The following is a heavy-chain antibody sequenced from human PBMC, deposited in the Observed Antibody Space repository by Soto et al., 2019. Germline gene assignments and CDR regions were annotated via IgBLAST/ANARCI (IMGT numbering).Heavy chain of an antibody. CDR3: ARAPRGNYGYPSYFDY. V-gene: IGHV4-59*01. J-gene: IGHJ4*02. D-gene: IGHD3-10*01. CDR2: IYYSGST. CDR1: GGSISSYY. Sequence: KSSETLSLTCTVSGGSISSYYWSWIRQPPGKGLEWIGYIYYSGSTNYNPSLKSRVTISVDTSKNQFSLKLSSVTAADTAVYYCARAPRGNYGYPSYFDYWGQGTLVTVSS.